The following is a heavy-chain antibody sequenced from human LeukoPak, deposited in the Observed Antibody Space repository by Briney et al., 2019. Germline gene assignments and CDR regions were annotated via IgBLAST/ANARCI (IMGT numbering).Heavy chain of an antibody. V-gene: IGHV3-53*04. J-gene: IGHJ5*02. CDR1: GFTVSSNY. CDR3: ARQIGYSSSWYENWFDP. Sequence: GGSLRLSCAASGFTVSSNYMSWVRQAPGKGLEWASVIYSGGSTYYADSVKGRFTISSHNSKNTLYLQMNSLRAEDTAVYYCARQIGYSSSWYENWFDPWGQRTLVTVSS. D-gene: IGHD6-13*01. CDR2: IYSGGST.